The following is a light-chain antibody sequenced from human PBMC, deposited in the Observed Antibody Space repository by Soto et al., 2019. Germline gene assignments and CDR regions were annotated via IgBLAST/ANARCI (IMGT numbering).Light chain of an antibody. V-gene: IGKV1-5*03. CDR3: QQYNSYPWT. CDR1: QTISTW. J-gene: IGKJ1*01. Sequence: IQMTQSPSTLSASVGDRVTFTCRASQTISTWLAWYQQKPGEAPKLLIYKASTLEVGVPSRFSASGSGTEFTLTINTLQTADCATYYCQQYNSYPWTFGQGTKV. CDR2: KAS.